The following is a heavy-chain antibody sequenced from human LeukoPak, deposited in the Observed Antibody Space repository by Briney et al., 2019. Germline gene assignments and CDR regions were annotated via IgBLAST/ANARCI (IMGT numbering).Heavy chain of an antibody. J-gene: IGHJ6*02. CDR2: SHYSGST. Sequence: SETLSLSCTVSGGSISSYHWSWIRQPPGKVMEYIGESHYSGSTKYNPSLQSRVTISVDTPRNQFSLKLSSVTAADTAVYYCAGESRHYYGMDVWGQGTTVTVSS. V-gene: IGHV4-59*01. CDR3: AGESRHYYGMDV. CDR1: GGSISSYH.